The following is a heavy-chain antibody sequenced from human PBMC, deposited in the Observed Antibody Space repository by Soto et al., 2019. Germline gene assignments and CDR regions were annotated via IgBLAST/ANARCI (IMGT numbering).Heavy chain of an antibody. J-gene: IGHJ5*02. CDR3: ARHNALRTSSLFAAAAPLDS. V-gene: IGHV5-51*01. D-gene: IGHD6-13*01. Sequence: PGESLKISCKGSEYTFSNYWIAWVRQMPGEGLEWMGIIYPSDSETRYSPSFEGQVTISADKSFSTAYLQWSSLKASDTAVYFCARHNALRTSSLFAAAAPLDSWGQGTLVTVSS. CDR1: EYTFSNYW. CDR2: IYPSDSET.